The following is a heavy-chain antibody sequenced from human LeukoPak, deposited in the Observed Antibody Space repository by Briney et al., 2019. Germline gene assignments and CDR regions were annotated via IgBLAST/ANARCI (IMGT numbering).Heavy chain of an antibody. D-gene: IGHD3-22*01. CDR1: SGSISSGGYY. Sequence: SETLSLTCTVSSGSISSGGYYWSWIRQHPGKGLEWIGYIYYSGSTNYNPSLKSRVTISVDTSKNQFSLKLSSVTAADTAVYYCARSLRDSSGYLEDAFDIWGQGTMVTVSS. CDR2: IYYSGST. J-gene: IGHJ3*02. V-gene: IGHV4-61*08. CDR3: ARSLRDSSGYLEDAFDI.